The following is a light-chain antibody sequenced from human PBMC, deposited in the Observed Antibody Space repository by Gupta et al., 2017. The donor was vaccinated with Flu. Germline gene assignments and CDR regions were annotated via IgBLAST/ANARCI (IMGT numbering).Light chain of an antibody. Sequence: QSALTQPASVSGSPGQSITISCTGTSADFGDYKSVSWYQHHPGKAPRLILFDVTTRPSGVSTRFSGSKSDNAASLTISGLQADDEADYYCTSDGISNTLFGTGTRVTVL. CDR1: SADFGDYKS. J-gene: IGLJ1*01. CDR2: DVT. CDR3: TSDGISNTL. V-gene: IGLV2-14*03.